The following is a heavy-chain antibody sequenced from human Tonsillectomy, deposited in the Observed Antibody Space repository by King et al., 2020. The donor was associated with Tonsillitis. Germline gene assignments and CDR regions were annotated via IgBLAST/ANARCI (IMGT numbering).Heavy chain of an antibody. CDR3: ARGTIVIVPAAMLEVFDN. V-gene: IGHV2-5*02. J-gene: IGHJ4*02. D-gene: IGHD2-2*01. Sequence: TLKESGPTLVKPTQTLTLTCTFSGFSLSRSGVSVGWIRQPPGKALEWLALIYGDGYKRYSPSLKSRLTISKDTSKNQVVLTMTTLDPVDTATYFCARGTIVIVPAAMLEVFDNWGQGTLVTVSS. CDR2: IYGDGYK. CDR1: GFSLSRSGVS.